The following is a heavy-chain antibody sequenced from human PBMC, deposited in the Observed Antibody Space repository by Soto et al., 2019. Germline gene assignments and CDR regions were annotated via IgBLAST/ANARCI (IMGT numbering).Heavy chain of an antibody. CDR1: GGTFSSYA. V-gene: IGHV1-69*01. Sequence: SVKGCCKSSGGTFSSYAISWVRQAPRQGLEWMGGIIPIFGTANYAQKFQGRVTITADESTSTAYMELSSLRSEDTAVYYCASVTYYYGSGSYSDYYYGMDVWGQGTTVTVSS. CDR3: ASVTYYYGSGSYSDYYYGMDV. CDR2: IIPIFGTA. J-gene: IGHJ6*02. D-gene: IGHD3-10*01.